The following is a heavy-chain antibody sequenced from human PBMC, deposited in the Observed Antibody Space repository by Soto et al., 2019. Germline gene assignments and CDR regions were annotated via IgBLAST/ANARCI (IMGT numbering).Heavy chain of an antibody. CDR3: ARARERSGYLDY. D-gene: IGHD3-3*01. CDR1: GYTFTSYG. J-gene: IGHJ4*02. CDR2: IIPIFGTA. V-gene: IGHV1-69*13. Sequence: SVKVSCKASGYTFTSYGISWVRQAPGQGLEWMGGIIPIFGTANYAQKFQGRVTITADESTSTAYMELSSLRSEDTAVYYCARARERSGYLDYWGQGTLVTVSS.